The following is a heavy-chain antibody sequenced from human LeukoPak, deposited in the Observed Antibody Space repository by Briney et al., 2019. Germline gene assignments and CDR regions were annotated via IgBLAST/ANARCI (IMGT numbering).Heavy chain of an antibody. CDR1: EFIFSSYV. V-gene: IGHV3-23*01. Sequence: GGSLRLSCAASEFIFSSYVMTWVRQAPGKGLEWVSGISGSGDKTYYADSVTGRFTISRDNSKDTLYLQMNSLRADDTAVYYCAIGERFIDAFEFWGQGTMVTVSS. J-gene: IGHJ3*01. CDR3: AIGERFIDAFEF. CDR2: ISGSGDKT.